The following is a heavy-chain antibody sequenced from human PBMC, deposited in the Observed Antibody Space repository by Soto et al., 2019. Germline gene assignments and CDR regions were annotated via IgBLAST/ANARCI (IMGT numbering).Heavy chain of an antibody. Sequence: QVQLVESGGGVVQPGRSLRLSCAASGFTFSSYGMHWVRQAPGKGLEWVADIWYDGSNKYYADSVKGRFTISRDNSKNTLYLQMNSLRAEDTAVYYCARDSQGYIVDYWGQGTLVTVSS. CDR1: GFTFSSYG. CDR3: ARDSQGYIVDY. J-gene: IGHJ4*02. V-gene: IGHV3-33*01. D-gene: IGHD5-12*01. CDR2: IWYDGSNK.